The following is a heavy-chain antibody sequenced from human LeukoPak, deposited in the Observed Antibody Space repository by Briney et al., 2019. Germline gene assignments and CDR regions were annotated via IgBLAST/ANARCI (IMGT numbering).Heavy chain of an antibody. CDR3: ARSIRFGELLRSRVYFDY. J-gene: IGHJ4*02. D-gene: IGHD3-10*01. Sequence: SGTLSLTCAVSGGSISSSNWWSWVRQPPGKGLEWIGEIYHSGSTNYNPSLKSRVTISVDKSKNQFSLKLSSVTAADTAVYYCARSIRFGELLRSRVYFDYWGQGTLVTVSS. CDR2: IYHSGST. V-gene: IGHV4-4*02. CDR1: GGSISSSNW.